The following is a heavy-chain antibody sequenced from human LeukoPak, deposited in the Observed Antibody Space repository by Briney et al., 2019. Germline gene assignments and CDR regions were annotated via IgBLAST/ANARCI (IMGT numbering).Heavy chain of an antibody. J-gene: IGHJ4*02. Sequence: GASVKVSCKASGYTFTSYYMHWVRQAPGQGLEWMGIINPSGGSTSYAQKFQGRVTMTTDTSTSTAYMELRSLRSDDTAVYYCARDTLLGGWYRDFHYWGQGTLVTVSS. D-gene: IGHD6-19*01. CDR2: INPSGGST. CDR3: ARDTLLGGWYRDFHY. V-gene: IGHV1-46*01. CDR1: GYTFTSYY.